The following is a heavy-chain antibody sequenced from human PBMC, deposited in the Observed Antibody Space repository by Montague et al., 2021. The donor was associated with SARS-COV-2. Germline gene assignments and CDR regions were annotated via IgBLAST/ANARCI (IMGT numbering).Heavy chain of an antibody. Sequence: SDTLSLTCAVSGGSFSRYYWSWIRQPPGKGLEWIGEISRSGNTKYNPSLQSRVSISLDTSRNQFSLKVSSVTAADTAIYYCARLGDGIVPSPILGLGPYYSFYYMDVWGKGTTVTVSS. CDR1: GGSFSRYY. D-gene: IGHD2-2*02. J-gene: IGHJ6*03. V-gene: IGHV4-34*01. CDR2: ISRSGNT. CDR3: ARLGDGIVPSPILGLGPYYSFYYMDV.